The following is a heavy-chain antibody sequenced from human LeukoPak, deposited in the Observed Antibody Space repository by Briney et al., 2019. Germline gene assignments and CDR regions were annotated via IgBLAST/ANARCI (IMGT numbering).Heavy chain of an antibody. D-gene: IGHD1-26*01. J-gene: IGHJ5*02. Sequence: SETLSLTCAVSGGSISSGGYSWSWIRQPPGKGLEWIGYIYYSGSTYYNPSLKSRVTISVDTSENQFSLKLSSVTAADTAVYYCARGIRSGSYESRWFDPWGQGTLVTVSS. CDR1: GGSISSGGYS. V-gene: IGHV4-30-4*07. CDR3: ARGIRSGSYESRWFDP. CDR2: IYYSGST.